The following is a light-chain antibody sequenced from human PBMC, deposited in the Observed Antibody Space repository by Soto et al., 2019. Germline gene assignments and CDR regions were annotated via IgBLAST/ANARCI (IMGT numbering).Light chain of an antibody. Sequence: DIQITKSASTLSGSVGDRVTIPFRARQTISSWLAWYQQKPGKAPNLLIYKASTLKSGVPSRFSGSGSGTEFTLTISSLQPDDFATYYCQQYNSYWTFGQGTKVDIK. CDR3: QQYNSYWT. CDR1: QTISSW. J-gene: IGKJ1*01. V-gene: IGKV1-5*03. CDR2: KAS.